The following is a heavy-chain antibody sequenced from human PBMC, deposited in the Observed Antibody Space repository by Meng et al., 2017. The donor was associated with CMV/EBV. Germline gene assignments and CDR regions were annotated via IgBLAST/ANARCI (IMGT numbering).Heavy chain of an antibody. V-gene: IGHV4-38-2*02. J-gene: IGHJ4*02. Sequence: SETLSPPCTVSGYPISSGYYCGWTRQPPGKGLEWIGSIYHSVSTYYNLSLKSRVTISVDTSKNQFSLKLSSVTAADTAVYYCARSAPYCSSTSCWDYWGQGTLVTVSS. CDR2: IYHSVST. CDR1: GYPISSGYY. CDR3: ARSAPYCSSTSCWDY. D-gene: IGHD2-2*01.